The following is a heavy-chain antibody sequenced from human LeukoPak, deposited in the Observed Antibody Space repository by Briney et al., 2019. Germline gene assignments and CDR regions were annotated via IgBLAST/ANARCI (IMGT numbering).Heavy chain of an antibody. CDR2: IYHSGST. CDR3: ARPYCSSTSCYTQRDYYFDY. J-gene: IGHJ4*02. D-gene: IGHD2-2*02. Sequence: PSXTLSLTCAVSGYSISSGYYWGWIRQPPGKGLEWIGSIYHSGSTYYNPSLKSRVTISVDTSKNQFSLKVSSVTAADTAVYYCARPYCSSTSCYTQRDYYFDYWGQGTLVTVSS. CDR1: GYSISSGYY. V-gene: IGHV4-38-2*01.